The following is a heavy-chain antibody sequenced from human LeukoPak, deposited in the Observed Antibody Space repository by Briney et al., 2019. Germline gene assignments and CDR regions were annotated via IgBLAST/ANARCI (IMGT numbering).Heavy chain of an antibody. CDR2: IYAGDSST. CDR3: ARQSCYDS. V-gene: IGHV5-51*01. D-gene: IGHD3-16*01. CDR1: GFTFSTYS. J-gene: IGHJ4*02. Sequence: PGESPQVSGKGSGFTFSTYSFAWVRQMPGKGLEWMGVIYAGDSSTRYSPSFQGQVTISVDKSISTVYLQWSSLKASDSAIYYCARQSCYDSWGQGNLVTVSS.